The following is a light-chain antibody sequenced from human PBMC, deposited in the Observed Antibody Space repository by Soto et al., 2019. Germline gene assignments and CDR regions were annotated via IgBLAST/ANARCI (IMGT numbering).Light chain of an antibody. CDR2: GAS. V-gene: IGKV3D-20*02. Sequence: VLTQYPGNLSLSPGERANLSCRAGLSVSGSQLAWYQQNPGQAPRLLIYGASSRVTGIPARFSGSRSGTDFTLTISSLEPEDFAVYFCHQRNKFGQGTRLEIK. CDR1: LSVSGSQ. J-gene: IGKJ5*01. CDR3: HQRNK.